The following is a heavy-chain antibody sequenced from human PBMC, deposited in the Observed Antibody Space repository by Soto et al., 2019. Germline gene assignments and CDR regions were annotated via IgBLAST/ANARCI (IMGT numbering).Heavy chain of an antibody. CDR1: GYTFTMYY. Sequence: ASVKVSCKASGYTFTMYYMHGVLQSPVQGLEWMGIINPSGGSTSYAQKFQGRVTMTRDTSTSTVYMELSSLRSEDTAVYYCARDSTMVRGVIDYWGQGPLVTVSS. V-gene: IGHV1-46*01. J-gene: IGHJ4*02. CDR2: INPSGGST. D-gene: IGHD3-10*01. CDR3: ARDSTMVRGVIDY.